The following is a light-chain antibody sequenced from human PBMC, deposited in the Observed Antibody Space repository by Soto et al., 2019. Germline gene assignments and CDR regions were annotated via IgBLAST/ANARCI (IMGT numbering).Light chain of an antibody. Sequence: QSVLTQPASVSGSPGQSITISCTGTSSDVGGYNYVSWYQQHPGKVPKLMIYEVNKRPSGVPDRFSGSKSGNTASLTVSGLQAEDEADYYCSSYAGSNTDYVFGTGTKLTVL. V-gene: IGLV2-8*01. CDR3: SSYAGSNTDYV. CDR1: SSDVGGYNY. J-gene: IGLJ1*01. CDR2: EVN.